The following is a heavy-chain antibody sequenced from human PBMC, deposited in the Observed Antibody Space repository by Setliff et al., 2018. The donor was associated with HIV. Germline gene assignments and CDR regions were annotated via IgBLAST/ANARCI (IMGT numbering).Heavy chain of an antibody. Sequence: PSETLSLTCTVSGGSISSHYWSWIRQPPGKGLGWIGHIYTSGSTNYNPSLKSRVTMSVGTSKNQFSLKLSLVTAADTAVYYCARCYYNFWSGYPLDYMDVWGKGTTVTVSS. CDR3: ARCYYNFWSGYPLDYMDV. CDR2: IYTSGST. D-gene: IGHD3-3*01. J-gene: IGHJ6*03. CDR1: GGSISSHY. V-gene: IGHV4-4*08.